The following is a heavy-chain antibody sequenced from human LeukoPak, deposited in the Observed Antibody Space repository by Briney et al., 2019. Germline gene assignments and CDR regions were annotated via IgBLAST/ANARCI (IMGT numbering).Heavy chain of an antibody. V-gene: IGHV4-59*01. CDR3: ARGAAGYSYG. CDR1: GVSISSYY. J-gene: IGHJ4*02. Sequence: PSETLSLTCTVSGVSISSYYWSWIRQPPGKGLEWIGHIYYSGSTNYNPSLKSRLTISIDTSKNQFSLRLSSVTAADTAVYYCARGAAGYSYGWGQGTLVTVSS. D-gene: IGHD5-18*01. CDR2: IYYSGST.